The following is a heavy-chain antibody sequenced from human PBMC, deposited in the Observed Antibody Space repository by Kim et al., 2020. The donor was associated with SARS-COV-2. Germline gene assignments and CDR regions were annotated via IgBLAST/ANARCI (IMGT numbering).Heavy chain of an antibody. Sequence: SETLSLTCTVSGGSLSGGSYYWSWIRQPAGKGLEWIGRVHSSGNTNYNPSLKSRVAISVDTSKNQFSLKLKSVTAADTAVYYCARDNIVPLIVVVASNWFDPWGQGTLVTVSS. CDR2: VHSSGNT. CDR1: GGSLSGGSYY. V-gene: IGHV4-61*02. D-gene: IGHD3-22*01. CDR3: ARDNIVPLIVVVASNWFDP. J-gene: IGHJ5*02.